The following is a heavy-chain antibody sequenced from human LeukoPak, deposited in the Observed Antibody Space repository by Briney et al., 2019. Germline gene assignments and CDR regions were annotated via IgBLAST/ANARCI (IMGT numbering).Heavy chain of an antibody. CDR3: ARAVVRDCSSTSCYNYSYYYMDV. CDR2: IYTSGST. CDR1: GGSISSYY. D-gene: IGHD2-2*02. J-gene: IGHJ6*03. Sequence: SETLSLTCTVSGGSISSYYWSWIRQPAGKGLEWIGRIYTSGSTNYNPSLKSRVTMSVDTSKNQFSLKLSSVTAADTAVYYCARAVVRDCSSTSCYNYSYYYMDVWGKGTTVAVSS. V-gene: IGHV4-4*07.